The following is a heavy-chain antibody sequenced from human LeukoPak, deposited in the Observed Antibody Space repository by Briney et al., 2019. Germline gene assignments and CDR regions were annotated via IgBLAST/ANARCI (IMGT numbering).Heavy chain of an antibody. Sequence: ASVKVSCKASGYTFTGYYMHWVRQAPGQGLEWMGRINPNSGGTNYAQKFQGRVTMTRDTSISTAYMELSRLRPDDTAVYYCATHTPITMVRGVMISWGQGTLVTVSS. CDR2: INPNSGGT. D-gene: IGHD3-10*01. J-gene: IGHJ4*02. CDR3: ATHTPITMVRGVMIS. V-gene: IGHV1-2*06. CDR1: GYTFTGYY.